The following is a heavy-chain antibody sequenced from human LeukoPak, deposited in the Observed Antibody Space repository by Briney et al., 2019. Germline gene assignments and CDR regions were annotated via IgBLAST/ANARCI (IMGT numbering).Heavy chain of an antibody. D-gene: IGHD5-12*01. Sequence: SETLSLTCTVSGGSISSYYWSWIRQPPGKGLEWIGYIYYSGSTNYNPSLKSRVTISVDTSKNQFSLKLSSVTAADTAVYYCGTTESGYDLFFDYWGQGTLVTVSS. V-gene: IGHV4-59*01. CDR1: GGSISSYY. CDR3: GTTESGYDLFFDY. CDR2: IYYSGST. J-gene: IGHJ4*02.